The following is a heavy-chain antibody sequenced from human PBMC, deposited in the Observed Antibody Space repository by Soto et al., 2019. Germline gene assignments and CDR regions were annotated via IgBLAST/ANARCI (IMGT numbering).Heavy chain of an antibody. CDR1: GDIFSGYS. Sequence: QVQLVQSGAEVKTPGSSVKVSCTASGDIFSGYSISWVRQAPGQGLEWMGGIIPLFGSTNYAPKFQGRVTITADQSTNTGYMELSSLKSEDTAVYYCARDLGTGYDSGDYWGQGTLVTVSS. J-gene: IGHJ4*02. CDR3: ARDLGTGYDSGDY. D-gene: IGHD5-12*01. CDR2: IIPLFGST. V-gene: IGHV1-69*12.